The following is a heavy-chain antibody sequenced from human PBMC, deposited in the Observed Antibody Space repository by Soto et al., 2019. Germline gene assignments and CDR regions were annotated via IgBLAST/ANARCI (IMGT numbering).Heavy chain of an antibody. Sequence: GESLKISCKGSVYSFTSYWIGWLRQMPVKGLEWMGIIYPGDSDTRYSPSFQGQVTISADKSISTAYLQWSSLKASDTAMYYCARYGAADYYCYGMEVWGQGTTVTVSS. V-gene: IGHV5-51*01. CDR3: ARYGAADYYCYGMEV. CDR2: IYPGDSDT. CDR1: VYSFTSYW. J-gene: IGHJ6*01. D-gene: IGHD6-13*01.